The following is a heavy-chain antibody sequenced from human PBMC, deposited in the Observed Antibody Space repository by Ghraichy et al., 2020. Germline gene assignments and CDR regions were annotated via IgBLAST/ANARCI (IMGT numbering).Heavy chain of an antibody. J-gene: IGHJ2*01. V-gene: IGHV4-59*01. CDR1: GGSISSYY. CDR2: IYYSGST. CDR3: ARESPDCSGGSCPEPRWYWYFDL. Sequence: SETLSLTCTVSGGSISSYYWSWIRQPPGKGLEWIGYIYYSGSTNYNPSLKSRVTISVDTSKNQFSLKLSSVTAADTAVYYCARESPDCSGGSCPEPRWYWYFDLWGRGTLVTVSS. D-gene: IGHD2-15*01.